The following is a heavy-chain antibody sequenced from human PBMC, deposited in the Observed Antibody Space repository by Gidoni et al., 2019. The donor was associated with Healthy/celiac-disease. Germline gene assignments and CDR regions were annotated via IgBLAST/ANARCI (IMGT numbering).Heavy chain of an antibody. Sequence: QVQLQESGPGLVKPSETLSLTCTVSGGSISSYYWSWIRQPPGKGLEWIGYIYYSGSTNYNPSLKSRVTISVDTSKNQFSLKLSSVTAADTAVYYCARVTDTAMEYFDYWGQGTLVTVSS. CDR1: GGSISSYY. V-gene: IGHV4-59*01. CDR3: ARVTDTAMEYFDY. CDR2: IYYSGST. J-gene: IGHJ4*02. D-gene: IGHD5-18*01.